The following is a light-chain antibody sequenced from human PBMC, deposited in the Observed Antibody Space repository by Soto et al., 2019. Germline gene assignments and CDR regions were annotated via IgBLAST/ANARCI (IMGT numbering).Light chain of an antibody. J-gene: IGLJ3*02. CDR3: SSSAGIYHYLV. CDR2: EGH. Sequence: QSALAQPASVSGSPGQSITISCTGTSGFVGSFSLVSWYQQHPGKAPKVMISEGHRRPSGVPDRFSGSKSGYTASLTVSGLQTEDEAFYYCSSSAGIYHYLVFGGGTKLTVL. V-gene: IGLV2-14*02. CDR1: SGFVGSFSL.